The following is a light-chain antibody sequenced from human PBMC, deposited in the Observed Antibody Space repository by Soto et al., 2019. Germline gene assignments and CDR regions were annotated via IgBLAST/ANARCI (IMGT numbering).Light chain of an antibody. CDR3: QQYNYWPRT. CDR1: QTVGSN. V-gene: IGKV3D-15*01. J-gene: IGKJ2*01. Sequence: EIVMTQSPATLSVSPGERATRSCRASQTVGSNLAWYQQKRGQAPRLLIYDASTRATGIPARFSGSGSGTDFTLTISSLQSEDFALYYCQQYNYWPRTFGQGSKLEIK. CDR2: DAS.